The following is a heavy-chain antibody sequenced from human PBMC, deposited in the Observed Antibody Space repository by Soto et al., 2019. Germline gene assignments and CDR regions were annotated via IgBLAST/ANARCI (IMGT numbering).Heavy chain of an antibody. Sequence: SVKVSCKASGGTFSSYAISWVRQAPGQGLEWIGGVIPIFGTANYAQKFQGRVTITADESTSTAYMELSSLRSEDTAVYYCARLGYCSSTSCSAEYWGQGTMVTVSS. J-gene: IGHJ4*02. D-gene: IGHD2-2*01. CDR3: ARLGYCSSTSCSAEY. CDR2: VIPIFGTA. CDR1: GGTFSSYA. V-gene: IGHV1-69*13.